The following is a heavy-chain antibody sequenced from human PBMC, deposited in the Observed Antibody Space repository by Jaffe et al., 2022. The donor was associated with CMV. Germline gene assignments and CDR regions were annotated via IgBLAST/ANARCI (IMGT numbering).Heavy chain of an antibody. V-gene: IGHV3-7*01. Sequence: EVQLVESGGGLVQPGGSLRLSCAASGFTFSSYWMSWVRQAPGKGLEWVANIKQDGSEKYYVDSVKGRFTISRDNAKNSLYLQMNSLRAEDTAVYYCATLGVVQGPYFDYWGQGTLVTVSS. D-gene: IGHD3-3*01. CDR2: IKQDGSEK. CDR1: GFTFSSYW. J-gene: IGHJ4*02. CDR3: ATLGVVQGPYFDY.